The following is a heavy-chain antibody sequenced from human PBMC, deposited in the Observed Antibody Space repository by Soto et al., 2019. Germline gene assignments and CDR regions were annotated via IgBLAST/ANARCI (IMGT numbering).Heavy chain of an antibody. Sequence: ASVKVSCKASGYTFTNYTIHWVRQAPGQRLEWMGWINAGNGDTKYSQKFQGRVAITRDTSASTAYMELSSLRSEDTAVYYCARGRGGGSYYGFRADAFDIWGQGTMVTVSS. CDR3: ARGRGGGSYYGFRADAFDI. V-gene: IGHV1-3*01. J-gene: IGHJ3*02. CDR2: INAGNGDT. CDR1: GYTFTNYT. D-gene: IGHD1-26*01.